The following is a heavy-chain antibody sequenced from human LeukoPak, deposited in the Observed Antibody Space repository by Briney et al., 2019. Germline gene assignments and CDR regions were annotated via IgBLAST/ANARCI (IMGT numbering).Heavy chain of an antibody. V-gene: IGHV1-24*01. Sequence: ASVKVSCKVSGYTLTELSMHWVRQAPGKGLEWMGGFDPEDGETIYAQKFQGRDTMTEDTSTDTAYMELSSLRSEDTAEYYCATARIVVVPAAIHYYFDYWGQGTLVTVCS. CDR1: GYTLTELS. CDR2: FDPEDGET. D-gene: IGHD2-2*02. CDR3: ATARIVVVPAAIHYYFDY. J-gene: IGHJ4*02.